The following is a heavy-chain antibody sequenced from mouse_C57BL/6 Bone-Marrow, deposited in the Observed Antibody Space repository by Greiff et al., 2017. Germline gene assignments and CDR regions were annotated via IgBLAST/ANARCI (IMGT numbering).Heavy chain of an antibody. CDR1: GYTFTDYY. D-gene: IGHD2-3*01. J-gene: IGHJ2*01. Sequence: VQLQQSGPELVKPGASVKISCKASGYTFTDYYMNWVKQSHGKSLEWIGDINPNNGGTSYNQKFKGKATLTVDKSSSTAYMELRSLTSEDSAVYYCARGPIYDGYCWGQGTTLTVSS. CDR2: INPNNGGT. V-gene: IGHV1-26*01. CDR3: ARGPIYDGYC.